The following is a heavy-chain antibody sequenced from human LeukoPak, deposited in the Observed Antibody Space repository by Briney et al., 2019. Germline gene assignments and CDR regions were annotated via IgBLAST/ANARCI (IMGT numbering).Heavy chain of an antibody. J-gene: IGHJ4*02. V-gene: IGHV1-69*05. CDR2: IIPIFGTA. CDR1: GGTFSSYA. Sequence: GASVKVSCKASGGTFSSYAISWVRQAPGQGLEWMGGIIPIFGTANYAQKFQGRVTITTDESTSTAYMELSSLRSEDTAVYYCARGSWFGNSGSRYYFDYWGQGTLVTVSS. D-gene: IGHD5-12*01. CDR3: ARGSWFGNSGSRYYFDY.